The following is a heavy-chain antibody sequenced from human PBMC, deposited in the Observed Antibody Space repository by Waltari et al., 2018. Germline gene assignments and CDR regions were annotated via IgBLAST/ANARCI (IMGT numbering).Heavy chain of an antibody. D-gene: IGHD6-19*01. CDR3: ARDQGPYSSGWDSYYFDY. CDR2: IYSGGST. Sequence: EVQLLESGGGLVQPGGSLRLSCAASGFTFSSYAMSWVRQAPGKGMEWVSVIYSGGSTYYADSVKGRFTISRDNSKNTLYLQMNSLRAEDTAVYYCARDQGPYSSGWDSYYFDYWGQGTLVTVSS. V-gene: IGHV3-23*03. CDR1: GFTFSSYA. J-gene: IGHJ4*02.